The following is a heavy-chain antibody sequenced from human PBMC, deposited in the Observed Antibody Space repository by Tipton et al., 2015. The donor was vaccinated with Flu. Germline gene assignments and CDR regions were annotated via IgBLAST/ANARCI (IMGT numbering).Heavy chain of an antibody. CDR2: IHYSGSP. D-gene: IGHD4-11*01. V-gene: IGHV4-34*01. CDR1: GGSFSDFY. J-gene: IGHJ5*02. Sequence: TLSLTCAVYGGSFSDFYWTWIRQPPGKGLEWIGNIHYSGSPHYNPSLKSRVTISVDTSKNQFSLRLNSVTAADTAVYYCARRDYSNYVSDPKNWFDPRGQGTLVTVSS. CDR3: ARRDYSNYVSDPKNWFDP.